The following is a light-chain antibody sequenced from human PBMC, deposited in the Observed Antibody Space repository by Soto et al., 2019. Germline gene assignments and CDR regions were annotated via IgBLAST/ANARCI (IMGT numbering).Light chain of an antibody. J-gene: IGKJ4*01. CDR1: QSINRR. V-gene: IGKV1-5*01. Sequence: DIQITHCPSTLSASVGDRVIITCRASQSINRRLAWYQQKPGKAPRLLIYDVSTLESGVPSRFGGSGSGTDFTLTISSLQPDDFATYYCQQYNSYSPLTFGGGTKVDIK. CDR2: DVS. CDR3: QQYNSYSPLT.